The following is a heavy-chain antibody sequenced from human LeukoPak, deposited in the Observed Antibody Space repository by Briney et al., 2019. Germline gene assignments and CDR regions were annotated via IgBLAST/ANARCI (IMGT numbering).Heavy chain of an antibody. D-gene: IGHD3-22*01. V-gene: IGHV4-59*08. CDR1: GGSISSYY. CDR3: AGRTNYDSSGYYNAFDI. Sequence: PSETLSLTCTVSGGSISSYYWSWIRQPPGKGLEWIGYIYYSGSTNYNPSLKSRVTISVDTSKNQFSLKLSSVTAADTAVYYCAGRTNYDSSGYYNAFDIWGQGTMVTVSS. J-gene: IGHJ3*02. CDR2: IYYSGST.